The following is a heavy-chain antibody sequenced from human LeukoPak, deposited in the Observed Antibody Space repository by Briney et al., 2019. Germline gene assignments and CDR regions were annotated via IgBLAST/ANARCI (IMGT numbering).Heavy chain of an antibody. J-gene: IGHJ4*02. Sequence: GGSLRLSCAASGFTFSSYSMNWVRQAPGKGLEWVSSISSSSSYIYYADSVKGRFTISRDNAKNSLYLQMNSLRAEDTAVYYCARSITMVRGVIAYWGQGTLVTVSS. CDR1: GFTFSSYS. CDR3: ARSITMVRGVIAY. V-gene: IGHV3-21*01. CDR2: ISSSSSYI. D-gene: IGHD3-10*01.